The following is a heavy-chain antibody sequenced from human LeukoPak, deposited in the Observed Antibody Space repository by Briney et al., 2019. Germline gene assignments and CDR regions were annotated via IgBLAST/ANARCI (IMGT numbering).Heavy chain of an antibody. CDR3: ARRPGLLWFGELLYGNYFDY. J-gene: IGHJ4*02. V-gene: IGHV5-51*01. CDR2: IYPGDSDT. Sequence: GESLKISCKGSGYSFTSYWIGWVRQMPGKGLEWMGIIYPGDSDTRYSPSFQGQVTISADKSISTAYLQWSSLRASDTAMYYCARRPGLLWFGELLYGNYFDYWGQGTLVTVSS. D-gene: IGHD3-10*01. CDR1: GYSFTSYW.